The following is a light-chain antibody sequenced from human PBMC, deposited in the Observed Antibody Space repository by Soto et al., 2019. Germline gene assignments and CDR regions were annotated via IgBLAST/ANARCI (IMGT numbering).Light chain of an antibody. CDR3: QQYDSSPRT. CDR1: QTLASNF. CDR2: GAS. Sequence: DIVLTQFPGTLSLSPAETAALSCKASQTLASNFLVWYKQKPGQAPRLLISGASSRAAYIPDMCSCSGARTEFTLTISRLEPEDFEVYYCQQYDSSPRTFGQGTKVEIK. J-gene: IGKJ1*01. V-gene: IGKV3-20*01.